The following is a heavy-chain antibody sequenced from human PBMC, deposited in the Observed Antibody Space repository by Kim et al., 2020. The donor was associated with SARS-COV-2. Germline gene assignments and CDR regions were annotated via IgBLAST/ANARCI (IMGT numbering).Heavy chain of an antibody. CDR1: GFMLSSYW. V-gene: IGHV3-7*01. J-gene: IGHJ4*02. CDR2: IKHDGSDT. CDR3: ARGRRHYYDSTGYYYYFDY. Sequence: GGSLRLSCATSGFMLSSYWMSWVRQAPGKGLEWVANIKHDGSDTFYVDSVRGRFNISRDNAKKSLFLQMNSLRANDTAIYYCARGRRHYYDSTGYYYYFDYWGRGALVTVSS. D-gene: IGHD3-22*01.